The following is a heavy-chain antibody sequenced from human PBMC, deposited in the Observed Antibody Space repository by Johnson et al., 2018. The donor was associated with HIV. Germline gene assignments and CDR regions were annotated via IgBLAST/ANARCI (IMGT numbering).Heavy chain of an antibody. Sequence: QVQLVESGGGVVQPGRSLRLSCAASGFTFSSYAMHWVRQAPGKGLEWVAVISYDGSNKYYADSVKGRFTISRDNSKNTLYLQMSSLRAEDTAVYYCARDESYRKYALTAFDIWGQGTMVTVSS. CDR2: ISYDGSNK. D-gene: IGHD1-14*01. J-gene: IGHJ3*02. V-gene: IGHV3-30*04. CDR3: ARDESYRKYALTAFDI. CDR1: GFTFSSYA.